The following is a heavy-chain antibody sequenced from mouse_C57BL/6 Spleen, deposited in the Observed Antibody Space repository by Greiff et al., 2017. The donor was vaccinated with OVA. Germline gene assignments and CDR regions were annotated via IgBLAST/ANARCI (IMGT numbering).Heavy chain of an antibody. CDR1: GFTFSNYW. CDR3: TSYGYDFDY. J-gene: IGHJ2*01. CDR2: IRLKSDNYAT. V-gene: IGHV6-3*01. D-gene: IGHD2-2*01. Sequence: EVKLMESGGGLVQPGGSMKHSCVASGFTFSNYWMNWVRQSPEKGLEWVAQIRLKSDNYATHYAESVKGRFTISRDDSKSSVYLQMNNLRAEDTGIYYCTSYGYDFDYWGQGTTLTVSS.